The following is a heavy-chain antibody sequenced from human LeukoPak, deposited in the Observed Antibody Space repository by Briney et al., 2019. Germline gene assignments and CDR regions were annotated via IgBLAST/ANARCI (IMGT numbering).Heavy chain of an antibody. D-gene: IGHD3-10*01. Sequence: SETLSLTCTVSGGSIDAYYWSWIRQPPGKGLEWIGYIYYSGSTNYNPSLKSRVTISVDTSKNQFSLKLSSVTAADTAVYYCARSYYGNDQYYFDYWGQGTLVTVSS. CDR1: GGSIDAYY. CDR3: ARSYYGNDQYYFDY. CDR2: IYYSGST. J-gene: IGHJ4*02. V-gene: IGHV4-59*08.